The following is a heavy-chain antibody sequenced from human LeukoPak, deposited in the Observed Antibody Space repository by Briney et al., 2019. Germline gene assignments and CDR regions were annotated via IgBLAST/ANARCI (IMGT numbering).Heavy chain of an antibody. CDR2: IYYTGTTSGRT. D-gene: IGHD5-24*01. CDR1: GDGIYNHY. Sequence: SEALALTCSVSGDGIYNHYWSWVRQPPGKEPEWIAYIYYTGTTSGRTDYNPSLQSRVSISIDTSKSQFSLRLDSVTAADTAFYYCAEIPRIWGQGTLVTVSS. J-gene: IGHJ4*02. V-gene: IGHV4-59*11. CDR3: AEIPRI.